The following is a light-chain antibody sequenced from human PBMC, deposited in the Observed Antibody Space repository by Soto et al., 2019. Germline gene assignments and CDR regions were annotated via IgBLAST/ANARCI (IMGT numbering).Light chain of an antibody. CDR2: DAT. CDR3: QQYNRYWT. V-gene: IGKV1-5*01. Sequence: DVQMTQSPSTLSASVGDRVTITCRASQLVNSWLAWYQQKPGRAPKLLIYDATSLESGVPSRFSGSRSGKELTLTISSLQPDDSATYYCQQYNRYWTFGQGTRVEIK. CDR1: QLVNSW. J-gene: IGKJ1*01.